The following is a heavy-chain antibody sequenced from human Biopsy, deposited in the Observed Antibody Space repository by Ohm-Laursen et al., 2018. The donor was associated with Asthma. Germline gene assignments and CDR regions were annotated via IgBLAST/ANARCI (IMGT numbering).Heavy chain of an antibody. CDR1: GFTFSSYG. CDR2: ISYDGSNK. D-gene: IGHD3-22*01. CDR3: ARARRSLLLPDYYYYGMDV. J-gene: IGHJ6*02. Sequence: SLRLSCTASGFTFSSYGMHWVHQAPGKGLEWVAVISYDGSNKYYADSVKGRFTISRDNSKNTLYLQMNSLRAEDTAVYYCARARRSLLLPDYYYYGMDVWGQGTTVTVSS. V-gene: IGHV3-30*03.